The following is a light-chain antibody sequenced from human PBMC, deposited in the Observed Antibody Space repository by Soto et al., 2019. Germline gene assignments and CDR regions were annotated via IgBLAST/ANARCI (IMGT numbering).Light chain of an antibody. Sequence: QSALTQPPSASGSPGQSVTISCTGTSSDVGGYNYVSWYQQHPGKAPKLMIYAVSKRPSGVPDRFSGSKSGNTASLTVSGLQAEDEADYYCISYAGSNNLVFGGGTKLTVL. J-gene: IGLJ2*01. V-gene: IGLV2-8*01. CDR2: AVS. CDR3: ISYAGSNNLV. CDR1: SSDVGGYNY.